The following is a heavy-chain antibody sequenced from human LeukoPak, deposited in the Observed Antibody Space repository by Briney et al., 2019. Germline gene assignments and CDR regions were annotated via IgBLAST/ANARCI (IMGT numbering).Heavy chain of an antibody. CDR1: GFTFSSYW. Sequence: GGSLRPSCAASGFTFSSYWMHWVRQAPGKGLVWVSRINSDGSSTSYADSVKGRFTISRDNAKNTLYLQMNSLRAEDTAVYYCARYRGSSGWSYDAFDIWGQGTMVTVSS. CDR3: ARYRGSSGWSYDAFDI. J-gene: IGHJ3*02. D-gene: IGHD6-19*01. CDR2: INSDGSST. V-gene: IGHV3-74*01.